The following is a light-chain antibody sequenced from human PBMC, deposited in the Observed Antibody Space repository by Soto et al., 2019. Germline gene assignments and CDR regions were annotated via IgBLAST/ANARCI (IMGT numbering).Light chain of an antibody. J-gene: IGKJ1*01. CDR1: QSISNY. CDR2: AAS. V-gene: IGKV1-39*01. CDR3: QQSYSTPRT. Sequence: DIQMTQSPSSLSASAGDRVSITCRASQSISNYLNWYQQKPGKAPQLLIYAASSLQSGVPSRFSGSGSGTDFTLTISSLQPEDFATYYCQQSYSTPRTFGQGTKVEIK.